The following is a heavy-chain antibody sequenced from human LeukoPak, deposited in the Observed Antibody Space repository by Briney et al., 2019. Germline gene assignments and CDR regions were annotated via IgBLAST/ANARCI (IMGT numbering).Heavy chain of an antibody. J-gene: IGHJ4*02. CDR3: YLREQVSTHS. D-gene: IGHD1/OR15-1a*01. CDR1: GGSISSGDYY. V-gene: IGHV4-30-4*01. Sequence: SETLSLTCTVSGGSISSGDYYWSWIRQPPGKGLEWIGYIYYSGSTYYNPSLKSRVTISVDTSKNQFSLKLNSVTAADTAVYYCYLREQVSTHSWGQGTLVTVSS. CDR2: IYYSGST.